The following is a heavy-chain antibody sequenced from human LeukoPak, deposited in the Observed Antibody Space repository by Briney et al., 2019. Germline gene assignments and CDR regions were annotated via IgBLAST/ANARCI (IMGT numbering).Heavy chain of an antibody. CDR3: ARDPNGDYISAFDM. CDR2: IRGGGTSE. Sequence: PGGSLRLSCTASGFTFSAYAMMWVRQAPGKGPEWVSAIRGGGTSEFYADSVKGRFRIYRDNSKDTLFLQMNSLRAEDTAVYYCARDPNGDYISAFDMWGPGTMVTVSS. J-gene: IGHJ3*02. CDR1: GFTFSAYA. V-gene: IGHV3-23*01. D-gene: IGHD4-17*01.